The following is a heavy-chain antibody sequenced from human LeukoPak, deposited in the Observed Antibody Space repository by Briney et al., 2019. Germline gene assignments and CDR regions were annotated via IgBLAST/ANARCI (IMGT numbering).Heavy chain of an antibody. J-gene: IGHJ4*02. CDR2: ISYDGSNK. V-gene: IGHV3-30*18. D-gene: IGHD6-13*01. Sequence: PGGSLRLSCAASGFTFSSYGMHWVRQAPGEGLEWVAVISYDGSNKYYADSVKGRFTISRDNSKNTLYLQMNSLRAEDTAVYYCAKEVIAAAAADYWGQGTLVTVSS. CDR3: AKEVIAAAAADY. CDR1: GFTFSSYG.